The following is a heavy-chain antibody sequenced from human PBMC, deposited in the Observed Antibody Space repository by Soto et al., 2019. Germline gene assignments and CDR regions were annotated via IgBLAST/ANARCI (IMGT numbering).Heavy chain of an antibody. D-gene: IGHD3-16*01. J-gene: IGHJ6*02. Sequence: SDTLSRTYAVCGWPFSGSYWTRIRQPPGKGLEWIGEISHSGSTYYNPSLKSRVTISVDTSKNQFSLKLSSVTAADTAVYYCARDLPITASYYYYGMDVWGQGTTVS. CDR2: ISHSGST. CDR3: ARDLPITASYYYYGMDV. CDR1: GWPFSGSY. V-gene: IGHV4-34*09.